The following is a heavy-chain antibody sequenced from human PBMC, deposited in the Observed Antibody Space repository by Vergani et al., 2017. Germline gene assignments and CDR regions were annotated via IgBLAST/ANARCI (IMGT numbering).Heavy chain of an antibody. V-gene: IGHV4-30-2*01. CDR2: IYHRGST. CDR3: ARKNYNWNVHDY. D-gene: IGHD1-1*01. Sequence: QLQLQESGSGLVKPSQTLSLTCAVSGGSISSGGYSWSWIRQPPGKGLEWIGYIYHRGSTYDNPSLKSRVTISVDRSKNQFSLKLSSVTAADTAVYYCARKNYNWNVHDYWGQGTLVTVSS. CDR1: GGSISSGGYS. J-gene: IGHJ4*02.